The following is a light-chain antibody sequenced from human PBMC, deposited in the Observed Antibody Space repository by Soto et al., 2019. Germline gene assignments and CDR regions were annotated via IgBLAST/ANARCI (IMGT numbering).Light chain of an antibody. CDR2: DNN. CDR3: QSSDSRLSPAHVE. J-gene: IGLJ2*01. CDR1: FSNIGAGYD. V-gene: IGLV1-40*01. Sequence: QSVLTQPPSVSGSPGQRVTISCTGSFSNIGAGYDVHWYQQLPGTAPRLLISDNNNRPSGVPDRFSASKSGTSASLAISGLQAEDEADYFRQSSDSRLSPAHVEFGGGTKLTVL.